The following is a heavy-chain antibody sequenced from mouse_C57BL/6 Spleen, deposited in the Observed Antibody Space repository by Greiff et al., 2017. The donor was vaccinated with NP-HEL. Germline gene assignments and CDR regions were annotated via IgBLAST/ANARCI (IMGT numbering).Heavy chain of an antibody. CDR1: GFNIKDDY. CDR2: IDPENGDT. D-gene: IGHD1-1*01. J-gene: IGHJ4*01. Sequence: EVQLQQSGAELVRPGASVKLSCTASGFNIKDDYMHWVKQRPEQGLEWIGWIDPENGDTEYASKFQGKATITADTSSNTAYLQLSSLTSEDTAVYYCTTGHYGSSYDAMDYWGQGTSVTVSA. CDR3: TTGHYGSSYDAMDY. V-gene: IGHV14-4*01.